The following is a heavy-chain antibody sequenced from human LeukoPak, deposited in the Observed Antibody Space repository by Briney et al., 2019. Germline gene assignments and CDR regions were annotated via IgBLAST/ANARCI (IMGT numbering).Heavy chain of an antibody. CDR2: IIPIFGTA. V-gene: IGHV1-69*13. CDR3: ARGQTYGSGSRYYFDY. D-gene: IGHD3-10*01. CDR1: GGTFSSYA. Sequence: GASVKVSCKASGGTFSSYAISWVRQAPGQGLEWMGGIIPIFGTANYAQKSQGRVTITADESTSTAYMELSSLRSEDTAVYYCARGQTYGSGSRYYFDYWGQGTLVTVSS. J-gene: IGHJ4*02.